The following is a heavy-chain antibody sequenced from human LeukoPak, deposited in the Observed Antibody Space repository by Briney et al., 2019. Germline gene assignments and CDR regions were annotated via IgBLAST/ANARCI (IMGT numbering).Heavy chain of an antibody. J-gene: IGHJ4*02. Sequence: PSETLSLTCSVSGGSISNYYWSWIRRSPGKGPEWIGYIYNSGSTNYNPSLKSRVTISLDTSKKQFSLKLTSVTAADTAIYYCATEYCASSSCRFDSWGQRTLVTVSS. D-gene: IGHD2-2*01. CDR1: GGSISNYY. CDR3: ATEYCASSSCRFDS. CDR2: IYNSGST. V-gene: IGHV4-59*01.